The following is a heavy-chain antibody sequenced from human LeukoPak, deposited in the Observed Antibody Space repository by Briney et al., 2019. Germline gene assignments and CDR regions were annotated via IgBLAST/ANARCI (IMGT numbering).Heavy chain of an antibody. D-gene: IGHD5-24*01. J-gene: IGHJ4*02. CDR3: ARDLRSTMAHFDY. Sequence: SETLSLTCTVSGGSISSGDYYWSWIRQPPGKGLEWIGYIYYSGSTYYNPSLKSRVTISVDTSKNQFSLKLSSVTAADTAVYYCARDLRSTMAHFDYWGQGTLVTVSS. CDR1: GGSISSGDYY. V-gene: IGHV4-30-4*08. CDR2: IYYSGST.